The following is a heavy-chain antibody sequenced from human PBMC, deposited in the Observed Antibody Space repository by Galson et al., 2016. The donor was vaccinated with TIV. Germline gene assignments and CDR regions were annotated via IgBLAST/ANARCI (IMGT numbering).Heavy chain of an antibody. CDR1: GYIFSNYG. Sequence: SVKVSCKASGYIFSNYGISWVRQAPGQGLEWVGWISANSGDTNSARKLQGRVTMTTDTSTSTAHMELRSLRSDDTAVFYCAVWSNRNYFALWGQGTLITVSS. CDR2: ISANSGDT. CDR3: AVWSNRNYFAL. D-gene: IGHD2-8*02. V-gene: IGHV1-18*04. J-gene: IGHJ4*02.